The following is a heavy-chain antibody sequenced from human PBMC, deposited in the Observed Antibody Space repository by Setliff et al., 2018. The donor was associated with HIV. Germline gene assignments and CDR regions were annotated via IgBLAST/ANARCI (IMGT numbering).Heavy chain of an antibody. CDR1: GYSINSSHF. Sequence: SETLSLTCTVSGYSINSSHFWGWIRQPPGKGLEWVGSIYRTGDTHYNPSLKSRVTISVDTSKNQFSLRLSSVTAADTAVYYCARDKTYCNYSRCSRAGWCFDLWGRGTLVTVSS. CDR3: ARDKTYCNYSRCSRAGWCFDL. J-gene: IGHJ2*01. D-gene: IGHD2-2*01. CDR2: IYRTGDT. V-gene: IGHV4-38-2*02.